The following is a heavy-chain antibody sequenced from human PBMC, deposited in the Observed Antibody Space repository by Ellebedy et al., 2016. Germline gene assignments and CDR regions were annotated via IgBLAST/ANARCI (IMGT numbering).Heavy chain of an antibody. CDR3: ATGSPWEGLGGSGSYLAYYYYGMDV. Sequence: ASVKVSCKVSGYTLTELSMHWVRQAPGKGLEWMGGFDPEDGEAIYAQKFQGRVTMTEDTSTDTAYMELSSLRSEDTAVYYCATGSPWEGLGGSGSYLAYYYYGMDVWGQGTTVTVSS. CDR1: GYTLTELS. V-gene: IGHV1-24*01. D-gene: IGHD3-10*01. CDR2: FDPEDGEA. J-gene: IGHJ6*02.